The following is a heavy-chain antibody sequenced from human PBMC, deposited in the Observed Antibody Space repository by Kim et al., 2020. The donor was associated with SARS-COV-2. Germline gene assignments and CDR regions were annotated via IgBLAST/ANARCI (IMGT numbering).Heavy chain of an antibody. V-gene: IGHV3-15*01. CDR3: TAPELYSSSWYSPIDYYYYGMDV. D-gene: IGHD6-13*01. J-gene: IGHJ6*02. Sequence: GGSLRLSCAASGFTFSNAWMSWVRQAPGKGLEWVGRIKSKTDGGTTDYAAPVKGRFTISRDDSKNTLYLQMNSLKTEDTAVYYCTAPELYSSSWYSPIDYYYYGMDVWGQGTTVTVSS. CDR2: IKSKTDGGTT. CDR1: GFTFSNAW.